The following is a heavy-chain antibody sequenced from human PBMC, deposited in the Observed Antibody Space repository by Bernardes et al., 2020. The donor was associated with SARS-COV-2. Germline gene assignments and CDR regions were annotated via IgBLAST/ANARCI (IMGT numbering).Heavy chain of an antibody. V-gene: IGHV3-23*01. CDR1: GFTFSSYA. J-gene: IGHJ4*02. CDR3: AKVPPPYYDILTGYQWYFDY. Sequence: GGSLRLSCAASGFTFSSYAMSWVRQAPGKGLEWVSAISGSGGSTYYADSVKGRFTISRDNSKNTLYLQMNSLRAGDTAVYYCAKVPPPYYDILTGYQWYFDYWGQGTLVTVSS. CDR2: ISGSGGST. D-gene: IGHD3-9*01.